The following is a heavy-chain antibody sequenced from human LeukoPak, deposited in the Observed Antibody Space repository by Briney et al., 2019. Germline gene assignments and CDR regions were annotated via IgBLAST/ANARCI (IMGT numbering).Heavy chain of an antibody. CDR2: INPNSGGT. Sequence: WASVKVSCKASGYTFTGYYMHWVRQAPGQGLEWMGWINPNSGGTNYAQKFQGRVTMTRDTSISTAYMELSRLRSDDTAVYYCARGRKIAVAGTSAFDIWGQGTMVTVSS. CDR1: GYTFTGYY. V-gene: IGHV1-2*02. D-gene: IGHD6-19*01. CDR3: ARGRKIAVAGTSAFDI. J-gene: IGHJ3*02.